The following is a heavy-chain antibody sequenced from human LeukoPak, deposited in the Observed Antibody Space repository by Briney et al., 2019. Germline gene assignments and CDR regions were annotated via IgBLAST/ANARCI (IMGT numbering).Heavy chain of an antibody. CDR2: IYSNGDT. CDR1: GDSIRSGAYY. V-gene: IGHV4-31*03. J-gene: IGHJ6*02. Sequence: SETLSLTCTVSGDSIRSGAYYWGWIRQHLEKGLEWIGYIYSNGDTYYNPSLKSRITLSIDTSKNQFSLKLTSVTAADSSVYYCARDRGDGMDVWGRGTTVTVSS. CDR3: ARDRGDGMDV.